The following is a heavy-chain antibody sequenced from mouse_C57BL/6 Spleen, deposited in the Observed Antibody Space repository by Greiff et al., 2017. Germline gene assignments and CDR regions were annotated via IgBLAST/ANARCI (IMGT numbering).Heavy chain of an antibody. V-gene: IGHV1-5*01. J-gene: IGHJ1*03. Sequence: VQLQQSGTVLARPGASVKMSCKTSGYTFTSYWMHWVKQRPGQGLEWIGAIYPGNSDTSYNQKFKGKAKLTAVTSASTAYMELSSLTTEDSAVYYCTRRGNYEDVSYFDVWGTGTTVTVSS. CDR3: TRRGNYEDVSYFDV. D-gene: IGHD2-1*01. CDR1: GYTFTSYW. CDR2: IYPGNSDT.